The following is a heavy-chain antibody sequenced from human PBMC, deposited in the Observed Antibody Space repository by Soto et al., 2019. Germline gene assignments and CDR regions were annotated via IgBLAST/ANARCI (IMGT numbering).Heavy chain of an antibody. CDR3: ARRSGSHSHHACDI. CDR2: IYPGDSYT. D-gene: IGHD1-26*01. J-gene: IGHJ3*02. CDR1: GYSFTSYW. Sequence: GESLKISCKGSGYSFTSYWIGWVRQIPGKGLEWMGIIYPGDSYTRYSPSFQGQVTISAEKSISTADLQWSSLKASDTAMYYCARRSGSHSHHACDILGKGTMVIVS. V-gene: IGHV5-51*01.